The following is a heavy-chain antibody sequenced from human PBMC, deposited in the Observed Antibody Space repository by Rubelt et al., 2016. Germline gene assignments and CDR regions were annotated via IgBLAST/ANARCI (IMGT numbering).Heavy chain of an antibody. CDR1: GFTFSSYS. V-gene: IGHV3-33*08. Sequence: VQLVESGGGLVKPGESLRLSCAASGFTFSSYSMNWVRQAPGKGLEWVAVIWYDGSNKYYADSVKGRFTISRDNSKKTLYLQMNSLRAEDTAVYYCARDGLGYYDYVWGSYRSSFFDYWGQGTLVTVSS. CDR3: ARDGLGYYDYVWGSYRSSFFDY. CDR2: IWYDGSNK. J-gene: IGHJ4*02. D-gene: IGHD3-16*02.